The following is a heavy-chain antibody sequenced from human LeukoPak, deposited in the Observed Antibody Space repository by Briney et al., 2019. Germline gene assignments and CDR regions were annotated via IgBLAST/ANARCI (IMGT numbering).Heavy chain of an antibody. CDR2: INPNSCGT. V-gene: IGHV1-2*02. D-gene: IGHD2-8*01. J-gene: IGHJ4*02. CDR3: ARGAAYCTNGVCYTGYFDY. CDR1: RYTFTGYY. Sequence: GASVKVSYKPSRYTFTGYYMHWVRQAPGQGLEGMGWINPNSCGTNYAQKFQGRVTMTRDTSISTAYMELSRLRSDDTAVYYCARGAAYCTNGVCYTGYFDYWGQGTLVTVSS.